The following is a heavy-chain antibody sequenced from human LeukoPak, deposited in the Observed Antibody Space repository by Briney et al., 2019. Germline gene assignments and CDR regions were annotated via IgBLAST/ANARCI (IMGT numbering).Heavy chain of an antibody. CDR2: ISYDGSNK. CDR3: AREKYCGGDCYPDAPPDY. CDR1: GFTFSSYA. J-gene: IGHJ4*02. Sequence: GRSLRLSCAASGFTFSSYAMHWVRQAPGKGLEWVAVISYDGSNKYYADSVKGRFTISRDNSKNTLYLQMNSLRAEDTAVYYCAREKYCGGDCYPDAPPDYWGQGTLVTVSS. V-gene: IGHV3-30-3*01. D-gene: IGHD2-21*01.